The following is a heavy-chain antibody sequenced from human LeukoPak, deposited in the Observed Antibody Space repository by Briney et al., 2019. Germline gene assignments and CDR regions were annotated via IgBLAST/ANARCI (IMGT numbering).Heavy chain of an antibody. CDR1: GYTFTGYY. Sequence: ASVKVSCKASGYTFTGYYMHCGRQAAGQRLEWMGWINPNSGGTNYAKKFQCRVTMTRDTSISTAYMELSRLRSEDPGEYYCERDRGSRWDPTMDVWGKGNTVTVSS. J-gene: IGHJ6*04. D-gene: IGHD6-13*01. V-gene: IGHV1-2*02. CDR3: ERDRGSRWDPTMDV. CDR2: INPNSGGT.